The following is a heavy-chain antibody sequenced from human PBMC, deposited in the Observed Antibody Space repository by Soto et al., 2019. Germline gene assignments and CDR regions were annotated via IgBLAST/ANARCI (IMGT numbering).Heavy chain of an antibody. D-gene: IGHD3-10*01. CDR3: ARQVPYYYGSGSYYWFDP. CDR2: IYYSGST. Sequence: PSETLSLTCTVSGGSVSSGSYYWSWIRQPPGKGLEWIGYIYYSGSTNYNPSLKSRVTISVDTSKNQFSLKLSSVTAADTAVYYCARQVPYYYGSGSYYWFDPWGQGTLVTVSS. CDR1: GGSVSSGSYY. V-gene: IGHV4-61*01. J-gene: IGHJ5*02.